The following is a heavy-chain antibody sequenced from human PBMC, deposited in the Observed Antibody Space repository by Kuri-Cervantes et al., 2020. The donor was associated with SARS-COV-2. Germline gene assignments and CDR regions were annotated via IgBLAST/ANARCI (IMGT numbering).Heavy chain of an antibody. D-gene: IGHD6-19*01. J-gene: IGHJ6*03. CDR3: ARAGRAVAGTSDYYMDV. CDR1: GFTFSSYA. Sequence: GESLKISCVASGFTFSSYAIHCVRQAPGKGLEWVAVISYDGSNKYYADSVKGRFTISRDNSKNTLYLQMNSLRAEDTAVYYCARAGRAVAGTSDYYMDVWGTGTTVTVSS. V-gene: IGHV3-30-3*01. CDR2: ISYDGSNK.